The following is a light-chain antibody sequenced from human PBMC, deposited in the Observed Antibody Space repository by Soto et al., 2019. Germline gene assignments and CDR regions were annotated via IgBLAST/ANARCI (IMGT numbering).Light chain of an antibody. V-gene: IGLV2-23*01. CDR1: SSDVGSYNL. CDR2: EGS. CDR3: CSLAAEGV. J-gene: IGLJ1*01. Sequence: SSLTQPSSVSVSPGQSITISCTGTSSDVGSYNLVSWYQQHPGKAPKLMIYEGSKRPSGVSNRFSGSKSGNTASLTISGLQAEDEADYYCCSLAAEGVYGTGTKLTV.